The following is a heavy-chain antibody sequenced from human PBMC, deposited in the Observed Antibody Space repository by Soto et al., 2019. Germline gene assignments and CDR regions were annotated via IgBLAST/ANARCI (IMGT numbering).Heavy chain of an antibody. CDR3: ARAEYYYDSSGYFWDYYGMDV. Sequence: QVQLVQSGAEVKKPGSSVKVSCKASGGTFSSYAISWVRQAPGQGLEWMGGIIPIFGTANYAQKFQGRVTITADESTSTVYMELSSLRSGDMAVYYCARAEYYYDSSGYFWDYYGMDVWGQGTTVTGSS. V-gene: IGHV1-69*01. J-gene: IGHJ6*02. D-gene: IGHD3-22*01. CDR1: GGTFSSYA. CDR2: IIPIFGTA.